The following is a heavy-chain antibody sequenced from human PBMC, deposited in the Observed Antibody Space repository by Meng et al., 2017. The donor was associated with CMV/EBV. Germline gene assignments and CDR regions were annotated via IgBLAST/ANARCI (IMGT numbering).Heavy chain of an antibody. V-gene: IGHV3-74*01. Sequence: GGSLRLSCAASGFTFSSYWMHWVRQAPGKGLVWVSRINSDGSSTSYADSVKGRFTISRDNAKNTLYLQMNSLRAEDTAVYYCAKGIGAARLPGWGQGTLVTVSS. D-gene: IGHD6-13*01. CDR1: GFTFSSYW. CDR3: AKGIGAARLPG. J-gene: IGHJ4*02. CDR2: INSDGSST.